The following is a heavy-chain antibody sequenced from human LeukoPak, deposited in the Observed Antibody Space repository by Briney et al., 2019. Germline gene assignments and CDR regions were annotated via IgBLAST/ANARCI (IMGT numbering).Heavy chain of an antibody. CDR1: GGSISSGGYY. V-gene: IGHV4-31*03. Sequence: SETLSLTCTVSGGSISSGGYYWSWIRQHPGKGLEWIGYIYYSGSTYYNPSLKSRVTISVDTSKSQFSLKLSSVTAADTAVYYCARVVPAGNWFDPWGQGTLVTVSS. D-gene: IGHD2-2*01. J-gene: IGHJ5*02. CDR3: ARVVPAGNWFDP. CDR2: IYYSGST.